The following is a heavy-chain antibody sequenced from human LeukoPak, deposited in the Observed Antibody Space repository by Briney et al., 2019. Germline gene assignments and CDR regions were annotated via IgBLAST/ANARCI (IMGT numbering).Heavy chain of an antibody. CDR1: GDSISSGSFC. J-gene: IGHJ4*02. CDR2: IYTTGST. D-gene: IGHD3-22*01. Sequence: PSETLSLTCTVSGDSISSGSFCWSWIRQPAGKGLDWIGHIYTTGSTNYNPSLKSRVTISVDPSKNQFSLKVSSVTAADTAVYYCARGGDSSGYYGNSFDSWGQGTLVIVSS. V-gene: IGHV4-61*09. CDR3: ARGGDSSGYYGNSFDS.